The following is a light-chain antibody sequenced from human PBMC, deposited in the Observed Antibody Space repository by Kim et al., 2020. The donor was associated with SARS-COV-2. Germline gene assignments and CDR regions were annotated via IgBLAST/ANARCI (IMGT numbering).Light chain of an antibody. J-gene: IGKJ1*01. Sequence: EIVLTQSPGILSLSPGERATLSCRASQSVANSYLAWYQQRPGQAPRLLIYGASSRATGIPDRFSGSGSGTDFSLTISRLEPEDFAVYYCQHYDNSPWTFGQGTKVDIK. CDR3: QHYDNSPWT. V-gene: IGKV3-20*01. CDR1: QSVANSY. CDR2: GAS.